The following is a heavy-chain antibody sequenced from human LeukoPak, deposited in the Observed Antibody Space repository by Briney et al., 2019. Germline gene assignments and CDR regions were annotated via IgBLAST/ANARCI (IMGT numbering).Heavy chain of an antibody. D-gene: IGHD3-22*01. CDR2: IYSGGRT. CDR3: ASRDYYDSSGYYDAFDI. Sequence: GGSLRLSCAASGFTVSSNYMSWVRQAPGKGVEWVSVIYSGGRTYYADSVKGRLTISRDNSKNTLYLQMNSLRAEDTAVYYCASRDYYDSSGYYDAFDIWGQGTMVTVSS. V-gene: IGHV3-53*01. CDR1: GFTVSSNY. J-gene: IGHJ3*02.